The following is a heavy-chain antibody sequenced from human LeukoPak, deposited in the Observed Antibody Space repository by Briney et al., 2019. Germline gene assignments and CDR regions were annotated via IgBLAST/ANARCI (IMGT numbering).Heavy chain of an antibody. Sequence: SETLSLTCTVSGGSISSYYWSWIRQPPGKGLEWIGYIYYSGSTDYNPSLKSRVTISVETSKNQFSPKLSSVTAADTAVYYCARLLLSDYYYDSSGYSGEYYFDYWGQGTLVTVSS. CDR2: IYYSGST. CDR3: ARLLLSDYYYDSSGYSGEYYFDY. CDR1: GGSISSYY. V-gene: IGHV4-59*01. D-gene: IGHD3-22*01. J-gene: IGHJ4*02.